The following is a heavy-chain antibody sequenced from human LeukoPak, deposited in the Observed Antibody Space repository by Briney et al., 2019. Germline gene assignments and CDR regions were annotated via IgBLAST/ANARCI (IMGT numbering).Heavy chain of an antibody. CDR1: GYSISNGYY. V-gene: IGHV4-38-2*02. D-gene: IGHD3-22*01. CDR2: IYHRGST. Sequence: SETLSLTCTVSGYSISNGYYWGWIRQPPGKGLEWVGSIYHRGSTYYNPSLRSRVTISLDTSKNQFSLKLSSVTAADTAVYYCARDLYYYDSSGYYLFDYWGQGTLVTVSS. CDR3: ARDLYYYDSSGYYLFDY. J-gene: IGHJ4*02.